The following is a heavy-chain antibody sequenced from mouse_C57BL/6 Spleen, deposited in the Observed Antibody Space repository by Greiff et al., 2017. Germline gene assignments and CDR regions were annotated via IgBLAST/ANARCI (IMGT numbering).Heavy chain of an antibody. J-gene: IGHJ2*01. CDR2: ISGGGGNT. Sequence: DVHLVESGGGLVKPGGSLKLSCAASGFTFSSYTMSWVRQTPEKRLEWVATISGGGGNTYYPDSVKGRFTISRDNAKNTLYLQMSSLRSEDTALYYCARHYYGSSTFDYWGQGTTLTVSS. V-gene: IGHV5-9*01. D-gene: IGHD1-1*01. CDR1: GFTFSSYT. CDR3: ARHYYGSSTFDY.